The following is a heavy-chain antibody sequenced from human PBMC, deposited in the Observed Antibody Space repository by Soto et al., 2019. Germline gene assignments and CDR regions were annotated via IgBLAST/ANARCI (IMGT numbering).Heavy chain of an antibody. Sequence: SQTLSLTCTVSVGSSSSSYWSWIRQPPRERVEWIGYIYYSGSTNYNPPPKSRVTISVDTSKNQFSLKLSSVTAADTAVYYCARYYYVSSGYYSAYYFDYWGQGTPVTVSS. CDR3: ARYYYVSSGYYSAYYFDY. J-gene: IGHJ4*02. D-gene: IGHD3-22*01. V-gene: IGHV4-59*01. CDR1: VGSSSSSY. CDR2: IYYSGST.